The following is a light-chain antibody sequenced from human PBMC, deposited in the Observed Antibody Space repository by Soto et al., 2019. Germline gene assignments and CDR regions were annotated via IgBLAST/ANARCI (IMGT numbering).Light chain of an antibody. J-gene: IGKJ1*01. Sequence: EIVLTQSPGTLSLSPGERATLSCRASQTFTSGFLAWYQQKPGQAPRLLIYGASSRATGIPDRFSGSGSGTDSTLTISRLEPEDFAVYYCQQYDSSPRTFGQGTKVEIK. CDR2: GAS. CDR1: QTFTSGF. V-gene: IGKV3-20*01. CDR3: QQYDSSPRT.